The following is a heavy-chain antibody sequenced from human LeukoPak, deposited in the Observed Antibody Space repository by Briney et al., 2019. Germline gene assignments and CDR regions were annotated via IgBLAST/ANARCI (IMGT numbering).Heavy chain of an antibody. J-gene: IGHJ4*02. V-gene: IGHV1-2*02. CDR1: GYSFTGYY. D-gene: IGHD1-26*01. Sequence: ASVKVSCKASGYSFTGYYIHWVRQAPGQGLEWMGWINPNSGGTNYAQKFQGRVTMTRDTSISTAYMELSRLRSDDTAVYYCASFQIVGANGDYWGQGTLVTVSS. CDR2: INPNSGGT. CDR3: ASFQIVGANGDY.